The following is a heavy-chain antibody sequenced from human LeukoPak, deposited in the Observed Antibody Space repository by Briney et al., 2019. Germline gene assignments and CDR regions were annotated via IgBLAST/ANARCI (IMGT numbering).Heavy chain of an antibody. CDR3: ARDQVGARGFDP. CDR2: ISSSGSTI. V-gene: IGHV3-48*03. D-gene: IGHD1-26*01. Sequence: PGGSLRLSCAASGFTLSSYEMNWVRQAPGKGLEWVSYISSSGSTIYYADSVKGRFTISRDNAKNSLYLQMNSLRAEDTAVYYCARDQVGARGFDPWGQGTLVTVSS. CDR1: GFTLSSYE. J-gene: IGHJ5*02.